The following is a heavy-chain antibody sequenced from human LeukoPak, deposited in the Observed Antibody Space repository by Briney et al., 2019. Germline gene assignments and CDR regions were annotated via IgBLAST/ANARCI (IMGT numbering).Heavy chain of an antibody. Sequence: SETLSLTCTVSGGSISSGSYYWSWIRQPAGKGLEWIGRIYTSGSTNYNPSLKSRVTISVDTSKNQFSLKLSSVTAADTAVYYCAREYSSSWFGDDAFDIWGQGTMVTVS. CDR2: IYTSGST. V-gene: IGHV4-61*02. CDR3: AREYSSSWFGDDAFDI. J-gene: IGHJ3*02. D-gene: IGHD6-13*01. CDR1: GGSISSGSYY.